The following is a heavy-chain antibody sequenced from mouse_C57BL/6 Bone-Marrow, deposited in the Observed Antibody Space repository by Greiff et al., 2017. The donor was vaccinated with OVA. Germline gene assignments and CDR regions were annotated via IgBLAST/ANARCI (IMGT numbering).Heavy chain of an antibody. V-gene: IGHV1-54*01. D-gene: IGHD1-1*01. CDR2: INPGSGGT. J-gene: IGHJ3*01. Sequence: QVQLQQSGAELVRPGTSVKVSCKASGYAFTNYLIEWVKQRPGQGLEWIGVINPGSGGTNYNEKFKGKATLTADKSSSTAYMQLSSLTSEDSAVYFCARHYYGSSYRFAYWGQGTLVTVSA. CDR1: GYAFTNYL. CDR3: ARHYYGSSYRFAY.